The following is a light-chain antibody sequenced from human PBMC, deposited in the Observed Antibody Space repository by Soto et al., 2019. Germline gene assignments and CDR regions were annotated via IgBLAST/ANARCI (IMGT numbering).Light chain of an antibody. V-gene: IGKV3-15*01. J-gene: IGKJ1*01. CDR3: QQYNDWPPWT. Sequence: IVMTQSPATLSVSPGERATLLCRASQSVSSSLAWYQQKPGQAPRLVIYGASTRATGIPARFSGSGSGTEFTLTISSLQSEDFAVYYCQQYNDWPPWTFGQGTKVDI. CDR2: GAS. CDR1: QSVSSS.